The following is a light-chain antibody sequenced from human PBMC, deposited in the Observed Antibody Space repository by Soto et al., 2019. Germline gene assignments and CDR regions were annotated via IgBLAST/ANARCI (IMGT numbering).Light chain of an antibody. Sequence: QSALTQPASVSGSRGQSITISCTGTSSDVGGYNYVSWYQQHPGKAPKLMIYDVSNRPSGVSNRFSGSKSGNTASLTISGLQAEDEADYYCSSYTSSITLLYVFGTGTKVTVL. CDR2: DVS. CDR3: SSYTSSITLLYV. V-gene: IGLV2-14*01. J-gene: IGLJ1*01. CDR1: SSDVGGYNY.